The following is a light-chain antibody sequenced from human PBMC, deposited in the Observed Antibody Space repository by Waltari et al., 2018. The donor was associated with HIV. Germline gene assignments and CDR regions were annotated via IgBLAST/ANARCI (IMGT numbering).Light chain of an antibody. CDR1: QSVLYSSNNKNY. CDR3: QQYYNTPYT. CDR2: WAS. Sequence: DIVMTQSPDSLAVRLGESATINCTSSQSVLYSSNNKNYLAWYQHKPGQPPKLLIYWASTREFGVPDRFSGSGSGTDFTLTISSLQAEDVAVYYCQQYYNTPYTFGQGTKLEIK. J-gene: IGKJ2*01. V-gene: IGKV4-1*01.